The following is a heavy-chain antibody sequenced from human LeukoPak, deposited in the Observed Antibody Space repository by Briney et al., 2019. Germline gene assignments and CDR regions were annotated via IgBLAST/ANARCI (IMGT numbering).Heavy chain of an antibody. V-gene: IGHV3-74*01. CDR1: GFTFSSYS. D-gene: IGHD3-22*01. J-gene: IGHJ4*02. CDR3: ARCYDSSGYYYGY. CDR2: INSDGSST. Sequence: GGSLRLSCAASGFTFSSYSMNWVRQAPGKGLVWVSRINSDGSSTSYADSVKGRFTISRDNAKNSLYLQMNSLRAEDTAVYYCARCYDSSGYYYGYWGQGTLVTVSS.